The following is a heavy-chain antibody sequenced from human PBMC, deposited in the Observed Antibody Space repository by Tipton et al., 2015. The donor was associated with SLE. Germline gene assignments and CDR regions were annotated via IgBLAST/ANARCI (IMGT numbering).Heavy chain of an antibody. J-gene: IGHJ6*02. CDR1: GDSLFISTYY. CDR3: ARLVYASSWYSPDYFYGMDV. Sequence: TLSLTCTVSGDSLFISTYYWGWIRQAPGRGLEWIGNIYYSGRTYYNPSLKSRVTISVDTSKKQFSLKLSSVTAADTAVYYCARLVYASSWYSPDYFYGMDVWGQGP. D-gene: IGHD6-13*01. V-gene: IGHV4-39*01. CDR2: IYYSGRT.